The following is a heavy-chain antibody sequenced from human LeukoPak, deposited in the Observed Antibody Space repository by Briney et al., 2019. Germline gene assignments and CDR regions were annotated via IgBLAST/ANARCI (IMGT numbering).Heavy chain of an antibody. J-gene: IGHJ6*02. CDR2: ISSSSYI. V-gene: IGHV3-21*01. CDR3: AREQWDCSSTSCYYGMDV. D-gene: IGHD2-2*01. CDR1: GFTFSSYS. Sequence: GGSLRLSCAASGFTFSSYSMNWVRQAPGKGLEWVSSISSSSYIYYADSVKGRFTISRDNAKNSLYLQMNSLRAEDTAVYYCAREQWDCSSTSCYYGMDVWGQGTTVTVSS.